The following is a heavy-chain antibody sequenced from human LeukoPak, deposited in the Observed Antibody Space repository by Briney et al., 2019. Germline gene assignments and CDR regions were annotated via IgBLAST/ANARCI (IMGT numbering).Heavy chain of an antibody. D-gene: IGHD4-17*01. Sequence: GGSLRLSCAASGFICGDFAMHWVRQVPRKGLEWVSDISWNSGSIGYADSVKGRFTISRDNIKNSLYLQMNSLRAEDTALYYCAKDLRGERDYGSFDYWGQGLLVTVSS. J-gene: IGHJ4*02. V-gene: IGHV3-9*01. CDR2: ISWNSGSI. CDR1: GFICGDFA. CDR3: AKDLRGERDYGSFDY.